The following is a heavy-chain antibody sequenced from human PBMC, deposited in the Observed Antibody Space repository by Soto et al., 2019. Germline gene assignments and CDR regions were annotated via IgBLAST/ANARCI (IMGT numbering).Heavy chain of an antibody. CDR3: AKPNTYDIVVVPAALDY. CDR1: GFTFSSYG. CDR2: ISYDGSNK. Sequence: GGSLRLSCAASGFTFSSYGMHWVRQAPGKGLEWVAVISYDGSNKYYADSVKGRFTISRDNSKNTLYLQMNSLRAEDTAVYYCAKPNTYDIVVVPAALDYWGQGTLVTVSS. V-gene: IGHV3-30*18. D-gene: IGHD2-2*01. J-gene: IGHJ4*02.